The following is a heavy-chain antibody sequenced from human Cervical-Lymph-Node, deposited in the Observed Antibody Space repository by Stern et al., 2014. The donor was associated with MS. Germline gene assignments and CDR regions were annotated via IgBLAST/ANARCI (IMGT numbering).Heavy chain of an antibody. CDR1: GFTLSNFA. CDR2: ISSSGTNA. Sequence: EVQLVESGGGLVQPGGSLRLSCAASGFTLSNFAMNWVRQAPGKGLEWVSGISSSGTNAYYADSVKGRFTVSRDNSKNTLYLQMNGLRAEDAAVYFCAKNWRLQVAGHFDYWGQGTLVTVPS. CDR3: AKNWRLQVAGHFDY. V-gene: IGHV3-23*04. J-gene: IGHJ4*02. D-gene: IGHD4-11*01.